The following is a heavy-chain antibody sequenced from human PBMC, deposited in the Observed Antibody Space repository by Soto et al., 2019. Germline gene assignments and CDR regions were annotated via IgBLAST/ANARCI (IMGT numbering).Heavy chain of an antibody. CDR2: VFIGGNT. V-gene: IGHV4-39*02. D-gene: IGHD3-10*01. CDR3: ARRHGLDIDAYY. Sequence: SETLSLTCSVSAGSISTSSSTYYWGWMHQPPGRGLEGIARVFIGGNTYYNPSLKSRVTISVDTPKNHCSLQLRSVSAADTAGYFCARRHGLDIDAYYWGQGILVTVSS. J-gene: IGHJ4*02. CDR1: AGSISTSSSTYY.